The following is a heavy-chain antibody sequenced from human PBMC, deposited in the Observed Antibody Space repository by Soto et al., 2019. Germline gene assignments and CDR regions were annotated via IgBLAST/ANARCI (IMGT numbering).Heavy chain of an antibody. D-gene: IGHD4-17*01. CDR3: ARTDYGDDYYYSGMDV. CDR2: IYSGGST. Sequence: EVQLVESGGGLVQPGGSLRLSCAASGFTVSSNYMSWVRQAPGKGLEWVSVIYSGGSTYYADSVKGRFTISRHNSKNTLKLQMNSQRAEDTAVEYCARTDYGDDYYYSGMDVWGQGTTVTVSS. J-gene: IGHJ6*02. CDR1: GFTVSSNY. V-gene: IGHV3-53*04.